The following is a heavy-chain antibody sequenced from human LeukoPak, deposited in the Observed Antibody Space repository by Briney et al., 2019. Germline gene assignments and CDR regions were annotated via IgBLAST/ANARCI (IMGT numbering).Heavy chain of an antibody. CDR3: ARDSGHSGYHGAFDI. D-gene: IGHD3-22*01. CDR1: GFTFSSYA. V-gene: IGHV3-30*04. Sequence: PGGSLRLSCAASGFTFSSYAMHWVRQAPGKGLEWVAVISYDGSNKYYADSVKGRFTISRDNSKNTLYLQMNSLRAEDTAVYYCARDSGHSGYHGAFDIWGQGTMVTVSS. J-gene: IGHJ3*02. CDR2: ISYDGSNK.